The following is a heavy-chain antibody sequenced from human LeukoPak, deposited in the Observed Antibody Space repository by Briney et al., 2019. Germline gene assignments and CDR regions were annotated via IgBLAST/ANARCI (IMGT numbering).Heavy chain of an antibody. CDR3: AREGTWIQLWSFDY. J-gene: IGHJ4*02. Sequence: GGSLRLSCAASGFTFSDHYMDWVRQAPGKGLEWVGRTRNKANSYTTEYAASVKGRFTISRDDSKNSLYLQMNSLKTEDTAVYYCAREGTWIQLWSFDYWGQGTLVAVSS. CDR1: GFTFSDHY. V-gene: IGHV3-72*01. CDR2: TRNKANSYTT. D-gene: IGHD5-18*01.